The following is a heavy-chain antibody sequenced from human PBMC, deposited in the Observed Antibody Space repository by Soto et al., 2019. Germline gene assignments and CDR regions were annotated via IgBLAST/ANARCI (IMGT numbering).Heavy chain of an antibody. CDR3: ATEDLR. J-gene: IGHJ4*02. V-gene: IGHV3-7*03. CDR2: IRQDGSAK. CDR1: GFTFSSYW. Sequence: GGSLRLSCAASGFTFSSYWMTWVRQAPGQGLEWLANIRQDGSAKFYADSVKGRFTVSRDNSKNTLHLQMNSLRVEDTAMYYCATEDLRWGQGTLVTVSS.